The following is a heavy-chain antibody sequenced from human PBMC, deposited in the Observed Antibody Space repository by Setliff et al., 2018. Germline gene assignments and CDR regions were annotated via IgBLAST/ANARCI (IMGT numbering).Heavy chain of an antibody. CDR2: ISYRGTT. CDR3: ARAPGYCSGGSCYLGYYYYYMDV. V-gene: IGHV4-31*03. D-gene: IGHD2-15*01. CDR1: GGSISSGGHY. J-gene: IGHJ6*03. Sequence: PSETLSLTCTVSGGSISSGGHYWSWIRQHPGRGLEWIGYISYRGTTYHNPSFESRLTMSVDTSKNHFSLNLSSATAADTAVYYCARAPGYCSGGSCYLGYYYYYMDVWGKGTTVTVSS.